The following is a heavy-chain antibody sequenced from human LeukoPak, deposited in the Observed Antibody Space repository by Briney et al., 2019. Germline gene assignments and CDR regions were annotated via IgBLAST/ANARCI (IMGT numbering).Heavy chain of an antibody. CDR3: AQLGYCSSTSCYTGHYYYMDV. CDR1: GYTFTGYY. D-gene: IGHD2-2*02. CDR2: INPNSGGT. Sequence: ASVTVSFKASGYTFTGYYMHWVRQAPGQGLEWMGWINPNSGGTNYAQKFQGRVTMTRDTSISTAYMELSRLRSDDTAVYYCAQLGYCSSTSCYTGHYYYMDVWGKGTTVTVSS. V-gene: IGHV1-2*02. J-gene: IGHJ6*03.